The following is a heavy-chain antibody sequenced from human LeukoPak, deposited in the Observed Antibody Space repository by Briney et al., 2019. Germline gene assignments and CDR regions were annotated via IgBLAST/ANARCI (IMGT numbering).Heavy chain of an antibody. Sequence: SETLSLTCAVYGGSFSGYYWSWIRQPPGKGLEWIGEINHSGSTSYNPSLKSRVTISVDTSKNQFSLKLSSVTAADTAVYYCARGRIRIAAAGFDYWGQGTLVTVSS. V-gene: IGHV4-34*01. CDR1: GGSFSGYY. J-gene: IGHJ4*02. CDR3: ARGRIRIAAAGFDY. CDR2: INHSGST. D-gene: IGHD6-13*01.